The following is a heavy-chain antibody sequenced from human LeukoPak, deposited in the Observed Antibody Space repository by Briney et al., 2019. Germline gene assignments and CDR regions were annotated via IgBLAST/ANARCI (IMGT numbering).Heavy chain of an antibody. D-gene: IGHD3-10*01. CDR2: IYYSGST. CDR3: ARGGYYGSGSYYTPATRRHEDAFDI. V-gene: IGHV4-59*08. CDR1: GGSISSYY. Sequence: SETLSLTCTVSGGSISSYYWSWIRQPPGKGLEWIGYIYYSGSTNYNPSLKSRVTISVDTSKNQFSLKLSSVTAADTAVYYCARGGYYGSGSYYTPATRRHEDAFDIWGQGTMVTVSS. J-gene: IGHJ3*02.